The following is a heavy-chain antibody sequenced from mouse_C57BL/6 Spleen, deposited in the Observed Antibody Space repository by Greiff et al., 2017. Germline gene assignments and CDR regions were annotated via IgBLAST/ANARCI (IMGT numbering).Heavy chain of an antibody. CDR3: AREEEDGYDAWFAY. CDR1: GYTFTSYW. Sequence: QVQLQQSGAELVKPGASVKLSCKASGYTFTSYWMHWVKQRPGRGLEWIGRIDPNSGGTKYNEKFKSKATLTVDKPSSTAYMQLSSLTSEDSAVYYCAREEEDGYDAWFAYWGQGTLVTVSA. D-gene: IGHD2-2*01. V-gene: IGHV1-72*01. CDR2: IDPNSGGT. J-gene: IGHJ3*01.